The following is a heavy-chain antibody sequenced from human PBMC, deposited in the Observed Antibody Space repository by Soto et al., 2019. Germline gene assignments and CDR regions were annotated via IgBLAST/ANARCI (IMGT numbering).Heavy chain of an antibody. Sequence: SETLSLTCAVYGGSFSGYYWHRIRQPPGKGLAGIGEINHSGSTNYNPSLKSRVTISVDTSKNQFSLKLSSVTAADTAVYYCASRGRMTRSDMVVVVAATRNWFEPWGQGNLVTVAS. V-gene: IGHV4-34*01. CDR2: INHSGST. CDR1: GGSFSGYY. CDR3: ASRGRMTRSDMVVVVAATRNWFEP. D-gene: IGHD2-15*01. J-gene: IGHJ5*02.